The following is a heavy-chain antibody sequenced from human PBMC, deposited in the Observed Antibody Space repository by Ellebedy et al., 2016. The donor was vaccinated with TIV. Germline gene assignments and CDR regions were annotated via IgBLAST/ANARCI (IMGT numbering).Heavy chain of an antibody. CDR2: IKSDGSST. Sequence: GESLKISCVASGFTFGRYRMHWVRQAPGNKLVWVSRIKSDGSSTTYADPVKGRFTTSRDNARNTLYLQMNSLRGEDTAVYFCARDRGDYSISGPWGQGTLVTVSS. CDR1: GFTFGRYR. V-gene: IGHV3-74*01. D-gene: IGHD4-11*01. CDR3: ARDRGDYSISGP. J-gene: IGHJ5*02.